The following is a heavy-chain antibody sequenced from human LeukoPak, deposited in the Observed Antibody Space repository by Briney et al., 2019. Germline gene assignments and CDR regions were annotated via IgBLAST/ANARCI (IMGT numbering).Heavy chain of an antibody. CDR2: IYYSGST. CDR1: GGSVSSGSYY. Sequence: ASETLSLTCTVSGGSVSSGSYYWSWIRQPPGKGLEWIGYIYYSGSTNYNPSLKSRVTISVDTSKNQFSLKLSSVTAADTAVYYCARLDYDYYYGMDVWGQGTTVTVSS. V-gene: IGHV4-61*01. CDR3: ARLDYDYYYGMDV. J-gene: IGHJ6*02.